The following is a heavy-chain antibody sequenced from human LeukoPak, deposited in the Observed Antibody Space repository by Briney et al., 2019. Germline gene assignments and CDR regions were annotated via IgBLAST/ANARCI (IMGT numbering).Heavy chain of an antibody. V-gene: IGHV4-34*01. CDR3: ARGWVLRWRLRYYFDY. CDR1: GGSFSGYY. CDR2: INHSGST. J-gene: IGHJ4*02. D-gene: IGHD4-23*01. Sequence: SETLSLTCAVYGGSFSGYYWSWIRQPPGKGLEWIGEINHSGSTNYNPSLKSRVTISVDTSKNQFSLKLSSVTAADTAVYYCARGWVLRWRLRYYFDYWGQGTLVTVSS.